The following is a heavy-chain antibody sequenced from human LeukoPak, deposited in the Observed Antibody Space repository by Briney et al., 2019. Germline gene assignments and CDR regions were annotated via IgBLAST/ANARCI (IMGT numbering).Heavy chain of an antibody. J-gene: IGHJ4*02. CDR3: ARGHHYYDSSAYYY. CDR2: INSDGSTT. CDR1: GFTFISYW. D-gene: IGHD3-22*01. V-gene: IGHV3-74*01. Sequence: GGSLRLSCAASGFTFISYWMHWVRQAPGKGLAWVSRINSDGSTTSYAASVKGRFTISRDTAKNTLYLQMNSLRAEDTAVYYCARGHHYYDSSAYYYWGQGTLVTVSS.